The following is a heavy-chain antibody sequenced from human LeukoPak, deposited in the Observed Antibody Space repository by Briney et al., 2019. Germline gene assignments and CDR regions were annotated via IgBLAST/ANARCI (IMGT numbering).Heavy chain of an antibody. D-gene: IGHD3-22*01. J-gene: IGHJ4*02. CDR1: GGSISSGSYY. CDR2: IYTSGST. CDR3: AREFYYDSSGYYSVYFDY. V-gene: IGHV4-61*02. Sequence: TSQTLSLTCTVSGGSISSGSYYWSWIRQPAGKGLEWIGRIYTSGSTNYNPSLKSRVTISVDTSKNQFSLKLSSVTAADTAVYYCAREFYYDSSGYYSVYFDYWGQGTLVTVSS.